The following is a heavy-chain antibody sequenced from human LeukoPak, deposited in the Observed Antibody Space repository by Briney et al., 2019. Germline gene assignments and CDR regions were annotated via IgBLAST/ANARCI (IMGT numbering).Heavy chain of an antibody. Sequence: GGSLRLSCAASGFTHEDYGMSAVRPAPGTGLEWVSGLNWNGGSTGYADSVKGRFPISRDNGKNSLYLQMNSLRAEDTALYYCARDWIGDSSSSSDYWGQGTLVTVSS. CDR1: GFTHEDYG. J-gene: IGHJ4*02. D-gene: IGHD6-6*01. CDR3: ARDWIGDSSSSSDY. V-gene: IGHV3-20*04. CDR2: LNWNGGST.